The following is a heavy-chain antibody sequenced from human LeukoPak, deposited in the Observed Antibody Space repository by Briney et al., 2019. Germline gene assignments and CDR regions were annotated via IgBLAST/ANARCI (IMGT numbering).Heavy chain of an antibody. V-gene: IGHV4-38-2*02. Sequence: SETLSLTCTVTGFSISSGYYWGWIRQPPGKGLEWIGSIYLGRSTDYNPSLKSQVTISIDTSKNQFSLRLTSVTAADTAVYYCARDNGDPPLDSWGQGTLVTVYS. CDR2: IYLGRST. J-gene: IGHJ4*02. CDR3: ARDNGDPPLDS. CDR1: GFSISSGYY. D-gene: IGHD4-17*01.